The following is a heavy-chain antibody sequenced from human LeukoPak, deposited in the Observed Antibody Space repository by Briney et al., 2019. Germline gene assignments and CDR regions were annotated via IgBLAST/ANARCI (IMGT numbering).Heavy chain of an antibody. D-gene: IGHD3-22*01. V-gene: IGHV4-4*07. J-gene: IGHJ5*02. CDR3: AREYSGYYYYWFDP. CDR1: GGSISSYY. CDR2: IYTSGST. Sequence: SETLSLTRTVSGGSISSYYWSWIRQPAGKGLEWIGRIYTSGSTNYNPSLKSRVTMSVDTSKNQFSLKLSSVTAADTAVYYCAREYSGYYYYWFDPWGQGTLVTVSS.